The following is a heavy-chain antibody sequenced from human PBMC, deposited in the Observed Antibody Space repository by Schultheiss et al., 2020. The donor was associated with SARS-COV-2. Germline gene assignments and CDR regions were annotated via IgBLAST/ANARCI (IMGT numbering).Heavy chain of an antibody. D-gene: IGHD2-2*01. CDR2: IYYSGST. Sequence: SQTLSLTCAVYGGSFSGYYWNWIRQLPGKGLEWIGYIYYSGSTYYNPTLKGRVTISVDTSKNQFSLKLSSVTAADTAVYYCVGFNCSSTSCYSYFDYWGQGTLVTVSS. CDR1: GGSFSGYY. CDR3: VGFNCSSTSCYSYFDY. J-gene: IGHJ4*02. V-gene: IGHV4-34*01.